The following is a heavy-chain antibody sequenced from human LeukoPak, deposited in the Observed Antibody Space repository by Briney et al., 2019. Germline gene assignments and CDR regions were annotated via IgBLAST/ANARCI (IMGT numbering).Heavy chain of an antibody. CDR1: GGSMSRYH. J-gene: IGHJ4*02. Sequence: SETLSLTCTVSGGSMSRYHWGWIRQPPGKGLEWTGYIYYSGSTNYNPSLNSRVTISVDTSKNQFSLRLSSVTAADTAIYYCARAVSGRFDYWGQGTLVTVSS. CDR2: IYYSGST. D-gene: IGHD6-19*01. CDR3: ARAVSGRFDY. V-gene: IGHV4-59*08.